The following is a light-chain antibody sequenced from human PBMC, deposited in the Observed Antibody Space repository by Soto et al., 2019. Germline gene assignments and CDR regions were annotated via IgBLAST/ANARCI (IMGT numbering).Light chain of an antibody. CDR2: GAS. Sequence: EIVLTQSPGTLSLSPGERATLSCRDSQSLSSSYLAWYQQKPGQAPRLLIYGASSRATGIPDRFSGSGSGTDFTLTISRPEPEDFAVYYCQLYGSSPPITFGQGTRLEIK. CDR1: QSLSSSY. J-gene: IGKJ5*01. CDR3: QLYGSSPPIT. V-gene: IGKV3-20*01.